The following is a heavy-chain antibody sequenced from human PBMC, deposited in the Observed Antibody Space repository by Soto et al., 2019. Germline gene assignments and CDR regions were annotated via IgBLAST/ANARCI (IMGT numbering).Heavy chain of an antibody. Sequence: QVQLVQSGAEVKKPGASVKVSCKASGYTFTSYDINWVRQATGQGLEWMGWMNPNSGNTGYAQKFQGRVTMTRNTSISTAYMELSSLRSEDTAVYYSAAGRVERLLEAFDIWGQGTMVTVSS. CDR3: AAGRVERLLEAFDI. CDR2: MNPNSGNT. J-gene: IGHJ3*02. V-gene: IGHV1-8*01. D-gene: IGHD1-1*01. CDR1: GYTFTSYD.